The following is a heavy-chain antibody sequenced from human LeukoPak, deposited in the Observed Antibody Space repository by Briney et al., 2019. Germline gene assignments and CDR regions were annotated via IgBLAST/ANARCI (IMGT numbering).Heavy chain of an antibody. Sequence: GGSLRLSCAASGFIFSSSWMSWVRLAPGKGLEWVANIKEDGTETYYVDSVKGRFTISRDDAKNSLYLQMNSLRVEDTAVYYCAKEGRSLQTYWGQGTLVTVSS. V-gene: IGHV3-7*03. CDR3: AKEGRSLQTY. D-gene: IGHD5-24*01. J-gene: IGHJ4*02. CDR1: GFIFSSSW. CDR2: IKEDGTET.